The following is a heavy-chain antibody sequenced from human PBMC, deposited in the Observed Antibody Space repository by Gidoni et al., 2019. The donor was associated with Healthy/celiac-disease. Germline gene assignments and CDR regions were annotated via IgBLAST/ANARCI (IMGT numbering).Heavy chain of an antibody. Sequence: HVQLQQWGAGLLNPSETLSLTCAGYGGSFSGYYWSWIRQPPGKGLAWIGEINHSGRTNYTPSLKSRVTISVDTSKNQFYLKLSSVTAADTAVYYGASRYCSSTSCYVPDYYYYGMDVWGQGTTVTVSS. J-gene: IGHJ6*02. CDR2: INHSGRT. D-gene: IGHD2-2*01. CDR3: ASRYCSSTSCYVPDYYYYGMDV. V-gene: IGHV4-34*01. CDR1: GGSFSGYY.